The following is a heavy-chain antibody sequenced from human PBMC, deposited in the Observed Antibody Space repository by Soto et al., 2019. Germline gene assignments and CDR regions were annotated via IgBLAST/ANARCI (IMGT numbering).Heavy chain of an antibody. CDR3: ARAYSGYDFFPLYYYYYGMDV. D-gene: IGHD5-12*01. CDR1: GGSFSGYY. Sequence: PSETLSLTGAVYGGSFSGYYWSCIRQPPGKGLEWIGEINHSGSTNYNPSLKSRVTISVDTSKNQFSLKLSSVTAADTAVYYCARAYSGYDFFPLYYYYYGMDVWGQGTTVTVSS. CDR2: INHSGST. J-gene: IGHJ6*02. V-gene: IGHV4-34*01.